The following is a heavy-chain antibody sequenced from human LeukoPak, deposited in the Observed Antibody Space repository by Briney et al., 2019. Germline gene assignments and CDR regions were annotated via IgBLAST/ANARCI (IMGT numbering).Heavy chain of an antibody. V-gene: IGHV3-33*01. D-gene: IGHD4-17*01. Sequence: PGGSLRLSCAASGFTFSSYGMHWVRQAPGKGLEWGAVIWYDGSNKYYADSVKGRFTISRDNSKNTLYLQMNSLRAEDTAVYYCARERDYGDYGESLDYWGQGTLVTVSS. CDR1: GFTFSSYG. CDR3: ARERDYGDYGESLDY. CDR2: IWYDGSNK. J-gene: IGHJ4*02.